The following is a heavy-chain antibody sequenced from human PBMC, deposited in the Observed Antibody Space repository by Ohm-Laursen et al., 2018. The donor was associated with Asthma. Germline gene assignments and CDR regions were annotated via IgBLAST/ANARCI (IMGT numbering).Heavy chain of an antibody. V-gene: IGHV3-30*03. Sequence: RSLRLSCAASGFTFSSYGMHWVRQAPGKGLEWVAVISYDGSNKYYADSVKGRFTISRDNSKNTLYLQMNSLRAEDTAVYYCARAGDYGDYAFDYWGQGTLVTVSS. CDR3: ARAGDYGDYAFDY. CDR2: ISYDGSNK. D-gene: IGHD4-17*01. CDR1: GFTFSSYG. J-gene: IGHJ4*02.